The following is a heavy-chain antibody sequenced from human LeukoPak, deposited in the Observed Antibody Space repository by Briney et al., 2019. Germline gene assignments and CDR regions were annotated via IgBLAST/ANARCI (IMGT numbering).Heavy chain of an antibody. Sequence: SVKVSCKASGGTFSSYAISWVRQAPGQGREWMGGIIPIFGTANYAQKLQGRVTITADESTSTAYMELSSLRSEDTAVYYCARTLPSLLWFGELYYWGQGTLVTVSS. CDR2: IIPIFGTA. D-gene: IGHD3-10*01. V-gene: IGHV1-69*13. CDR3: ARTLPSLLWFGELYY. CDR1: GGTFSSYA. J-gene: IGHJ4*02.